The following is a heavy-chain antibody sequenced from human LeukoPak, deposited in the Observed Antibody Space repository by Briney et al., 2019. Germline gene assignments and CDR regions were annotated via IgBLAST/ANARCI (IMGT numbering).Heavy chain of an antibody. J-gene: IGHJ4*02. Sequence: GGSLRLSCAASGFTFSSYSMNWVRQAPGKGLEWVSSISRSSSYIYYADSVKGRFTISRDNAKNTLYLQMNSLRAEDTAVYYCARDQDIVVVPAAIFDYWGQGTLVTVSS. CDR3: ARDQDIVVVPAAIFDY. CDR2: ISRSSSYI. V-gene: IGHV3-21*01. CDR1: GFTFSSYS. D-gene: IGHD2-2*01.